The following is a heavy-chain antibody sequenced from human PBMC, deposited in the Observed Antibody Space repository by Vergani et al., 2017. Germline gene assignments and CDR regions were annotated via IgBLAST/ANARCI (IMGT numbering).Heavy chain of an antibody. CDR3: ARDPGREMATTWYFDL. V-gene: IGHV4-34*01. D-gene: IGHD5-24*01. CDR1: GGSFSGYY. Sequence: QVQLQQWGAGLLKPSETLSLTCAVYGGSFSGYYWSWIRQPPGKGLEWIGYIYYSGSTNYNPSLKSRVTISVDTSKNQFSLKLSSVTAADTAVYYCARDPGREMATTWYFDLWGRGTLVTVSS. J-gene: IGHJ2*01. CDR2: IYYSGST.